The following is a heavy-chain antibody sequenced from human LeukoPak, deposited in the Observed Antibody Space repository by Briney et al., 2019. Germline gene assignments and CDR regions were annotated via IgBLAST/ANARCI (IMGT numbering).Heavy chain of an antibody. CDR2: IYRSGST. Sequence: PGGSLRLSCAPSGFIVSANYMSWVRQAPGKGLEWVSLIYRSGSTDYADSVKGRFTISRDNSKNTLYLQMNNLRAEDTAVYYCAKEDIVVVPAAHYWGQGTLLTVSS. D-gene: IGHD2-2*01. CDR3: AKEDIVVVPAAHY. V-gene: IGHV3-53*01. J-gene: IGHJ4*02. CDR1: GFIVSANY.